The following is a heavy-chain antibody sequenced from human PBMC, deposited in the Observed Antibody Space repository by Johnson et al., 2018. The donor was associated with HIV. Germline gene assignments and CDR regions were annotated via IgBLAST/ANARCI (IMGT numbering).Heavy chain of an antibody. CDR2: ISGSGGST. Sequence: VQLVESGGGLVQPGGSMRLSCAASGFTFSSYAMSWVRQAPGKGLEWVSAISGSGGSTYYADSVKGRFTISRDNSKNTLYLQMNSLRVEDTAVYFCAIMSAPEDADAFDFWGQGTMVTVSS. J-gene: IGHJ3*01. CDR3: AIMSAPEDADAFDF. V-gene: IGHV3-23*04. CDR1: GFTFSSYA. D-gene: IGHD1-14*01.